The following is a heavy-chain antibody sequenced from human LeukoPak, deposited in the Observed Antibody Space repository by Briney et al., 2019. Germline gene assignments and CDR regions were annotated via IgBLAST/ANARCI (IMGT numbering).Heavy chain of an antibody. D-gene: IGHD3-10*01. Sequence: GGSLRLSCAASGFTFSSYTMSWVRQAPGKGLEWVSAISGSGGSTYHADSVKGRFTISRDNSKNTLYLQMNSLRAEDTAVYYCAKDDYGSGIPTDYWGQGTLVTVSS. CDR1: GFTFSSYT. CDR2: ISGSGGST. V-gene: IGHV3-23*01. J-gene: IGHJ4*02. CDR3: AKDDYGSGIPTDY.